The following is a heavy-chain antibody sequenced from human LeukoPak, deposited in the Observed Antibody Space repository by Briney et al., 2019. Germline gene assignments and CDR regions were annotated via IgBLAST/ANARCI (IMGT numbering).Heavy chain of an antibody. D-gene: IGHD4-23*01. CDR3: AKDRGDYGGNPRLYYFDY. V-gene: IGHV3-9*01. Sequence: PGRSLRLSCAASGFTFDDYAMHWVRQAPGKGLEWVSGISWNSGSIGYADSVKGRFTISRDNAKNSLYLQMNSLRAEDTALYYCAKDRGDYGGNPRLYYFDYWGQGTLVTVSS. CDR2: ISWNSGSI. J-gene: IGHJ4*02. CDR1: GFTFDDYA.